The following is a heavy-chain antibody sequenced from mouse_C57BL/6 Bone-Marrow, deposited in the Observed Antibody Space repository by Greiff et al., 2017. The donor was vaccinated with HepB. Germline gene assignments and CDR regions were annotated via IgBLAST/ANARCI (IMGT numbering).Heavy chain of an antibody. V-gene: IGHV1-53*01. CDR3: ARGYYGSSYDYYAMDY. CDR2: INPSNGGT. D-gene: IGHD1-1*01. J-gene: IGHJ4*01. CDR1: GYTFTSYW. Sequence: QVQLQQSGTELVKPGASVKLSCKASGYTFTSYWMHWVKQRPGQGLEWIGNINPSNGGTNYNEKFKSKATLTVDKSSSTAYMQLSSLTSEDSAVYYCARGYYGSSYDYYAMDYWGQGTSVTVSS.